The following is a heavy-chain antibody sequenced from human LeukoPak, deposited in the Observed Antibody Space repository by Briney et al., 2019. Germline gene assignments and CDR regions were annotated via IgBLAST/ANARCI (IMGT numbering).Heavy chain of an antibody. D-gene: IGHD2-2*01. CDR1: GYTFTSYG. V-gene: IGHV1-2*02. J-gene: IGHJ4*02. CDR3: ARPAPAASGFVDY. Sequence: ASVKVSCKASGYTFTSYGISWVRQAPGQRLEWMGWINPNSGGTNYAQKFQGRVTMTRDTSISTAYMELSRLRSDDTAVYYCARPAPAASGFVDYWGQGTLVTVSS. CDR2: INPNSGGT.